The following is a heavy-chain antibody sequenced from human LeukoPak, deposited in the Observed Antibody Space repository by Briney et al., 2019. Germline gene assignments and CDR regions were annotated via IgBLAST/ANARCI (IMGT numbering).Heavy chain of an antibody. CDR1: GFTLSSYW. CDR2: INSDESST. CDR3: ARDRSEVVVAATHLDYGMDV. Sequence: GGSLRLSCAASGFTLSSYWMHWVRQAPGKGLVWVSRINSDESSTSYADSVKGRFTISRDNAKNTLYLQMNSLRAEDTAVYYCARDRSEVVVAATHLDYGMDVWGQGTTVTVSS. D-gene: IGHD2-15*01. V-gene: IGHV3-74*01. J-gene: IGHJ6*02.